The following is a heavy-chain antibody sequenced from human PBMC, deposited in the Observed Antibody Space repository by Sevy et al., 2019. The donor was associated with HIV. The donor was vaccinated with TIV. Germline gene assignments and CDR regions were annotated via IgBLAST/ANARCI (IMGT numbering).Heavy chain of an antibody. CDR2: INSDDTSI. D-gene: IGHD3-10*01. CDR3: ARGSGVAFDY. V-gene: IGHV3-74*01. Sequence: GGSLRLSCEASGSPFSSHWMHWVRQGPGQGLVWVSGINSDDTSIPYADSVKGRFTISRDNVKNTLYLQMSSLRAGDTALYYCARGSGVAFDYWGQGTLVTVSS. CDR1: GSPFSSHW. J-gene: IGHJ4*02.